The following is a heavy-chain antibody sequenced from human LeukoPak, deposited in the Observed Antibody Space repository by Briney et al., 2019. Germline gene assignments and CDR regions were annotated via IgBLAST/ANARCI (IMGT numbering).Heavy chain of an antibody. CDR3: ARRHNVGFDY. D-gene: IGHD1-14*01. Sequence: PSETLSLTCAVYGGSFSGYYWSWIRQPPGKGLEWIGEINHSGSTNYNPSLKSRATISVDTSKNQFSLKLSSVTAADTAVYYCARRHNVGFDYWGQGTLVTVSS. CDR1: GGSFSGYY. V-gene: IGHV4-34*01. J-gene: IGHJ4*02. CDR2: INHSGST.